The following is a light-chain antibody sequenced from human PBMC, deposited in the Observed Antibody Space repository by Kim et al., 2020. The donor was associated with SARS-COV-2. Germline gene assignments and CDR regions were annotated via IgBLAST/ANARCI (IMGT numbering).Light chain of an antibody. CDR2: ANN. CDR1: SLRSSD. Sequence: SSELTQDPPVSVALGQSVTITCQGDSLRSSDASWHQLRPGQAPVLVIYANNNRPSGIPDRFSGSTSGSTSSLTITGAQAEDEADYYCHSRQRSGKQMLFG. V-gene: IGLV3-19*01. CDR3: HSRQRSGKQML. J-gene: IGLJ2*01.